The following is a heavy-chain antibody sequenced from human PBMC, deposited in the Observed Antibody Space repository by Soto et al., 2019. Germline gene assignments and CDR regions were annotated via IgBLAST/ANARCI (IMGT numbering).Heavy chain of an antibody. CDR1: GFSLSTSGMG. D-gene: IGHD4-17*01. V-gene: IGHV2-5*01. Sequence: QITLKESGPSLVKPTQTLTLTCTFSGFSLSTSGMGVAWIRQPPGKALEWLALIYWYDDKSYRPSLKSRLTITKDTSKNQVVLTMSNMDPVDTATYYCARSPYDDGDYPYYYGMDVWGQGTTVTVSS. CDR3: ARSPYDDGDYPYYYGMDV. CDR2: IYWYDDK. J-gene: IGHJ6*02.